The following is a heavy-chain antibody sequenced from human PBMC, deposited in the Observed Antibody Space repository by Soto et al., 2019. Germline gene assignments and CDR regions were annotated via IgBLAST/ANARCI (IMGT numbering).Heavy chain of an antibody. D-gene: IGHD3-9*01. J-gene: IGHJ4*02. V-gene: IGHV1-18*01. Sequence: GASVKVSCKASGYTFTSYGISWVRQAPGQGLEWMGWISAYNGNTKYAQKVQGRVTMTTETSTSTAYMELRSLRSDDTAVYYCAKIPLRYFAPPLGYGGKGTLV. CDR3: AKIPLRYFAPPLGY. CDR1: GYTFTSYG. CDR2: ISAYNGNT.